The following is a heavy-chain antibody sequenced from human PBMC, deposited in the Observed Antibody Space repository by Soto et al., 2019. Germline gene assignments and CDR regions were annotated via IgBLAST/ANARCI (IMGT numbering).Heavy chain of an antibody. Sequence: QVQLVESGGGLVKPGGSLRLSCAACGFTFSDYYMSWIRQAPGKGLEWVSYISSSSSYTNYADSVKGRFTISRDNAKNSLYLQMNSLRAEDTAVYYCARGAADSYYYYGMDVWGQGTTVTVSS. J-gene: IGHJ6*02. CDR1: GFTFSDYY. V-gene: IGHV3-11*05. CDR3: ARGAADSYYYYGMDV. D-gene: IGHD2-15*01. CDR2: ISSSSSYT.